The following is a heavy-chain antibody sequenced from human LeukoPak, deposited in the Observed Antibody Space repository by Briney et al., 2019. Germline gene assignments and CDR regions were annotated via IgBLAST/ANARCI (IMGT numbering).Heavy chain of an antibody. J-gene: IGHJ5*02. V-gene: IGHV1-2*04. CDR3: AREYSSSSPSFDP. CDR1: GYTFTGYY. Sequence: GASVKVSCKASGYTFTGYYMHWVRQAPGQGLEWMGWINPNSGGTNYAQKFQGWVTMTRDTSISTAYMELSRPRSDDTAVYYCAREYSSSSPSFDPWGQGTLVTVSS. D-gene: IGHD6-13*01. CDR2: INPNSGGT.